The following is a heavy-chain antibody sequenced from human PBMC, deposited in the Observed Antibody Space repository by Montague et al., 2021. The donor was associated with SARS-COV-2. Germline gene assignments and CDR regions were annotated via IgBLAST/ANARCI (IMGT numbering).Heavy chain of an antibody. CDR2: IYSSGNT. Sequence: SETLSLTCTVSGGSINYYYWHWLRQSAGKGLEWIGRIYSSGNTNSNPSLESRVIMSVDSSKNQFSLNLSSVTAADTAVYYCARHRALGGGLPLGELSFAYGYYYYGMDVWGQGTTVTVSS. V-gene: IGHV4-4*07. J-gene: IGHJ6*02. CDR1: GGSINYYY. CDR3: ARHRALGGGLPLGELSFAYGYYYYGMDV. D-gene: IGHD3-16*02.